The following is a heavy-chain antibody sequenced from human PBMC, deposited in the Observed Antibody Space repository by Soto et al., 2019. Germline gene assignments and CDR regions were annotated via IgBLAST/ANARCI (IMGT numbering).Heavy chain of an antibody. V-gene: IGHV1-18*01. D-gene: IGHD3-22*01. Sequence: ASVKVSCKASGYTFTSYGISWVRQAPGQGLEWMGWISAYNGNTNYAQKLQGRVTMTTDTSTSTAYMELRSLRSDDTAVYYCARAPSITMIVVVTTPFDYWGQGTLVTVSS. CDR1: GYTFTSYG. CDR2: ISAYNGNT. CDR3: ARAPSITMIVVVTTPFDY. J-gene: IGHJ4*02.